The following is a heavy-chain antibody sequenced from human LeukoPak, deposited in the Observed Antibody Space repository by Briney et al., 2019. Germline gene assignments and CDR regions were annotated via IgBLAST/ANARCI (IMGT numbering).Heavy chain of an antibody. CDR3: AREGRQDYVYFGH. Sequence: SETLSLTCTVSGGSISSYYWSWIRQPPGKGLEWIGYINYSGSTNYNPSLKSRVTMSVDTSKNQFSLKLSSVTAADTAMYYCAREGRQDYVYFGHLGQGFLVTVS. J-gene: IGHJ4*02. CDR2: INYSGST. D-gene: IGHD4-17*01. CDR1: GGSISSYY. V-gene: IGHV4-59*01.